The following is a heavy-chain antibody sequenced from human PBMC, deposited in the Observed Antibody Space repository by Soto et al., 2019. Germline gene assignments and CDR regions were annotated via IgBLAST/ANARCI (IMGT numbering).Heavy chain of an antibody. D-gene: IGHD3-22*01. CDR3: ALRQTYYYDSSGYYRY. CDR2: IYYSGST. Sequence: SETLSLTCTVSGGSISSGGYYWSWIRQHPGKGLECIGYIYYSGSTYYNPSLKSRVTISVDTSKNQFSLKLSSVTAADTAVYYCALRQTYYYDSSGYYRYWGQGTLVTVSS. V-gene: IGHV4-31*03. J-gene: IGHJ4*02. CDR1: GGSISSGGYY.